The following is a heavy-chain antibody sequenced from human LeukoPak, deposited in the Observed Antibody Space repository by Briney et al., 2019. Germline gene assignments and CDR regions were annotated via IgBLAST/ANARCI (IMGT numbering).Heavy chain of an antibody. CDR1: GFTFSSYA. Sequence: QSGGSLRLSCAASGFTFSSYAMHWVRQAPGKGLEWVAVISYDGSNKYYADSVKGRFTISRDNSKNTLYLQMNSLRAEDTAVYYCARVQAVADHYYYYGMDVWGQGTTVTVSS. CDR3: ARVQAVADHYYYYGMDV. CDR2: ISYDGSNK. V-gene: IGHV3-30-3*01. J-gene: IGHJ6*02. D-gene: IGHD6-19*01.